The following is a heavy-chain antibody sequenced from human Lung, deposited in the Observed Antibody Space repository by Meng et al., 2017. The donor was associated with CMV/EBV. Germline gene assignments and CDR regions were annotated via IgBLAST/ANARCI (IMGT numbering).Heavy chain of an antibody. CDR2: INHSGST. CDR3: ARTTYDFWSGIYYYYYYGMDL. Sequence: SETXSLXXAVYGGSFGGYYWSWIRQPPGKGLEWIGEINHSGSTNYNPSLKSRVTISVDTSKNQFSLKLSSVTAADTAVYYCARTTYDFWSGIYYYYYYGMDLWGQGTXVTXSS. V-gene: IGHV4-34*01. CDR1: GGSFGGYY. J-gene: IGHJ6*02. D-gene: IGHD3-3*01.